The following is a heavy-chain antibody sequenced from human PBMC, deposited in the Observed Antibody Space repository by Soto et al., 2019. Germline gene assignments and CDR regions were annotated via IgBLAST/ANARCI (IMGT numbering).Heavy chain of an antibody. V-gene: IGHV3-21*01. CDR1: GFTFSTYD. CDR3: ARRTVTTYHYFDY. Sequence: GSLRLSCVASGFTFSTYDMNWVRQAPGKGLEWVSSINRASIYIYYADSVRGRFTISRDNAKNSLYLQIDSLRVEDTAVYYCARRTVTTYHYFDYWGQRTLVTVSS. D-gene: IGHD4-17*01. CDR2: INRASIYI. J-gene: IGHJ4*02.